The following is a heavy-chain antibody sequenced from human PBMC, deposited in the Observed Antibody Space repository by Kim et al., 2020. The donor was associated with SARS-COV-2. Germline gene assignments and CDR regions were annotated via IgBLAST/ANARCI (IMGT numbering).Heavy chain of an antibody. Sequence: SETLSLTCAVYGGSFSGYYWSWIRQPPGKGLEWIGEINHSGSTNYNPSLKSRVTISVDTSKNQFSLKLSSVTAADTAVYYCAREPVVAARPFDYWGQGTLVTVSS. CDR2: INHSGST. D-gene: IGHD2-15*01. CDR3: AREPVVAARPFDY. J-gene: IGHJ4*02. CDR1: GGSFSGYY. V-gene: IGHV4-34*01.